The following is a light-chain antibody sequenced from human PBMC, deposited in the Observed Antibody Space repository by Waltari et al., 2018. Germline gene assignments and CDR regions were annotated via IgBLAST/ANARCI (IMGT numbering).Light chain of an antibody. CDR2: DVT. J-gene: IGLJ3*02. V-gene: IGLV2-14*03. Sequence: QSALTQPASVSGSPGQSITISCTGIGSAIDGSDFVSWYQHHPGKAPKVIIYDVTNRPSRSSHRCSAAPTGHTRSLTTSLLQTEDAGHYNCASQTLAAVVLFGGRTQVTVL. CDR3: ASQTLAAVVL. CDR1: GSAIDGSDF.